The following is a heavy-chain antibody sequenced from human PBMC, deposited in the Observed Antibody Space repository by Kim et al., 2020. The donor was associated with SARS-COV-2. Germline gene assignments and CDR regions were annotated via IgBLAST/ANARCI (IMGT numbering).Heavy chain of an antibody. Sequence: ASVKVSCKASGYTFTSYAMHWVRQAPGQRLEWMGWINAGNGNTKYSQKFQGRVTMTRDTSASTAYMELSSLRSEDTAVYYCARDESSSGWYGDWKFCYFDYWGQGTLVTVSS. CDR1: GYTFTSYA. CDR2: INAGNGNT. CDR3: ARDESSSGWYGDWKFCYFDY. J-gene: IGHJ4*02. V-gene: IGHV1-3*01. D-gene: IGHD6-19*01.